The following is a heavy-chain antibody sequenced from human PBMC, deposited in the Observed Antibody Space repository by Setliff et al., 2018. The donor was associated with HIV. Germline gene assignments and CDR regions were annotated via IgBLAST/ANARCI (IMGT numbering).Heavy chain of an antibody. J-gene: IGHJ4*02. Sequence: GGSLRLSCAASGFTFTDYAMNWVRQAPGKGLEWVATIRQDGNEKYYVDSVKGRFTVSRDNRRKVLYLQMSSLRVEDTALYYCARPPPSLQDFDFVFDSWGQGTLVTVSS. CDR3: ARPPPSLQDFDFVFDS. CDR1: GFTFTDYA. CDR2: IRQDGNEK. D-gene: IGHD3-9*01. V-gene: IGHV3-7*03.